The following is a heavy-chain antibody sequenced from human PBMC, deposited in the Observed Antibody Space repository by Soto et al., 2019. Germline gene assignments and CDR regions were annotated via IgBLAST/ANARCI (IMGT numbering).Heavy chain of an antibody. J-gene: IGHJ6*02. D-gene: IGHD3-22*01. CDR1: GYRLTSSW. CDR2: IYPGDSDP. Sequence: GEARRSSCKVSGYRLTSSWIGWVRQMHRKGLQWMGIIYPGDSDPRYSPSFQGQVTISADKSISTAYLQWSSLKASDTAMYYCARHGYYDSSGYWTYYYYGMDVWGQGTTVTVAS. CDR3: ARHGYYDSSGYWTYYYYGMDV. V-gene: IGHV5-51*01.